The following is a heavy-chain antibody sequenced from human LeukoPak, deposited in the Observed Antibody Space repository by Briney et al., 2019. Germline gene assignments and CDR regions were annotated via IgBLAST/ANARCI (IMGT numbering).Heavy chain of an antibody. CDR1: GFTFSSYS. Sequence: GGSLRLSCAASGFTFSSYSMNWVRQAPGKGLEWVSSISSSSSYIYYADSVKGRFTISRDNAKNSLYLQMNSPRAEDTAVYYCARDGSGSWFDPWGQGTLVTVSS. CDR2: ISSSSSYI. V-gene: IGHV3-21*01. D-gene: IGHD3-10*01. CDR3: ARDGSGSWFDP. J-gene: IGHJ5*02.